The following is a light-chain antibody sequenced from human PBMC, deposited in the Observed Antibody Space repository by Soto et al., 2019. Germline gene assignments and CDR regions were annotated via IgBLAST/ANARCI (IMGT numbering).Light chain of an antibody. V-gene: IGLV1-44*01. Sequence: QSVLTQPPSASGAPGQRVTISCSGSSSNIGSNTVNWYQQLPGTAPKLLIYSNNQRPSGVPDRFSASKSGTSAALAISGLQSEDEADYYCAAWDDSLNAGVFGGGTKLTVL. CDR3: AAWDDSLNAGV. CDR1: SSNIGSNT. J-gene: IGLJ3*02. CDR2: SNN.